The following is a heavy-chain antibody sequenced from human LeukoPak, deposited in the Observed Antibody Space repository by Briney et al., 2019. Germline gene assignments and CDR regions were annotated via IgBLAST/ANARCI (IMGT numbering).Heavy chain of an antibody. CDR2: ISGSGGST. D-gene: IGHD3-16*02. CDR1: GFTFSSYA. J-gene: IGHJ4*02. CDR3: AKGSNGYVWGSYRSPLDY. Sequence: PGGSLRLSCAASGFTFSSYAMSWVRQAPGKGLEWVSAISGSGGSTYYADSVKGRFTISRDNSKNTLYLQMNSLRAEDTAVYYCAKGSNGYVWGSYRSPLDYWGQGTLVTVSS. V-gene: IGHV3-23*01.